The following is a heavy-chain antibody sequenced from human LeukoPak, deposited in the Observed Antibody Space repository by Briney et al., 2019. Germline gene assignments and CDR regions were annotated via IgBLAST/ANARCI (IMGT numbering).Heavy chain of an antibody. CDR3: VKDKYPVVVAATLDY. CDR1: GFTFSNYA. V-gene: IGHV3-64*05. Sequence: PGGSMRLSCSASGFTFSNYAMHWVRQAPGKGLEYVSDISSNGGITYYADSVKGRSALSRDNSKNMLYIQMNSRRAEDTAVYYCVKDKYPVVVAATLDYWGQRILGSVSS. J-gene: IGHJ4*02. D-gene: IGHD2-15*01. CDR2: ISSNGGIT.